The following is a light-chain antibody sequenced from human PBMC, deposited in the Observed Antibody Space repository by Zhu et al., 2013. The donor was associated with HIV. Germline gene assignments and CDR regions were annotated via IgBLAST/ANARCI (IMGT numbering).Light chain of an antibody. CDR3: MQGTHWRT. CDR1: QSLVHSDGNTY. J-gene: IGKJ1*01. Sequence: DVVMIQSPLSLPVTLGQPASISCRSSQSLVHSDGNTYLNWFQQRPGQSPRRLIYKVSNRDSGVPDRFSGSGSGTDFTLKISRVEAEDVGVYYCMQGTHWRTFGQGTKVEIK. V-gene: IGKV2-30*02. CDR2: KVS.